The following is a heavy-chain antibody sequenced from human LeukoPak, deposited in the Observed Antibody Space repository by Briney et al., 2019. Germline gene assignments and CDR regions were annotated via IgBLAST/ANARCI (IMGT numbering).Heavy chain of an antibody. J-gene: IGHJ2*01. CDR2: ITSNGGST. CDR3: VKGYCSGDSCYWYFDL. Sequence: GGSLRLSCSAFGFTFSSYAMHWVRQAPGKGLEYVSAITSNGGSTYYADSVKGRFTISRDNSKNTLYLQMSSLRAEDTAVYYCVKGYCSGDSCYWYFDLWGRGTPVTVSS. D-gene: IGHD2-15*01. CDR1: GFTFSSYA. V-gene: IGHV3-64D*06.